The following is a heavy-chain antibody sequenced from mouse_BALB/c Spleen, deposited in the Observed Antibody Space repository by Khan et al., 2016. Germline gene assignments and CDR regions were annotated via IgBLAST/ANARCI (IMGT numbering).Heavy chain of an antibody. J-gene: IGHJ2*01. V-gene: IGHV1-4*01. CDR1: GYTFTSYT. CDR3: ARSPGAGFDY. CDR2: INPGSGST. D-gene: IGHD4-1*01. Sequence: QVRLQQSGAELARPGASVKMSCKASGYTFTSYTMHWIIQRPGQGLEWIGYINPGSGSTNYNQRFKDKATVTADKSSSTAYMQLSSLTSEDSAVYYCARSPGAGFDYWGRGTTLTVSS.